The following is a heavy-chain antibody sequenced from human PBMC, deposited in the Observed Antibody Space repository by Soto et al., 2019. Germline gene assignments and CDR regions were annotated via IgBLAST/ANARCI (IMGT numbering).Heavy chain of an antibody. J-gene: IGHJ6*02. CDR3: ARSRAAAPPRVGMDV. Sequence: SVKVSCKASGGTFSRNAISWVRQAPGQGLEWMGGIIPFLHAPNYAQKFQGRVTITADESTSIVFMEMSSLRFEDTAVYYCARSRAAAPPRVGMDVWGQGTTVTVSS. CDR1: GGTFSRNA. CDR2: IIPFLHAP. V-gene: IGHV1-69*13. D-gene: IGHD6-13*01.